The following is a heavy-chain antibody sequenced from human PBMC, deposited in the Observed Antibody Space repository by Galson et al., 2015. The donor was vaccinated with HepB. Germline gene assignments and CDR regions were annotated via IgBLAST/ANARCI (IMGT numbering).Heavy chain of an antibody. CDR2: ISSSSSYI. CDR1: GFTISSYS. V-gene: IGHV3-21*04. D-gene: IGHD6-13*01. Sequence: SLRLSCAASGFTISSYSMNWVRQAPGKGLEWVSSISSSSSYIYYADSVKGRFTISRDNAKNSLYLQMNSLRAEDTAVYYCARRRLYSSSLDYWGQGTLVTVSS. CDR3: ARRRLYSSSLDY. J-gene: IGHJ4*02.